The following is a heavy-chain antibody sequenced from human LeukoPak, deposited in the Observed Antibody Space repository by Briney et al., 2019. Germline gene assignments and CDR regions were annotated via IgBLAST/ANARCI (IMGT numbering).Heavy chain of an antibody. V-gene: IGHV4-59*01. CDR2: IYYSGST. D-gene: IGHD5-18*01. Sequence: SETLSLTYTVSGGSISSYYWSWIRQPPGKGLEWIGYIYYSGSTNYNPSLKSRVTISVDTSKNQFSLKLSSVTAADTAVYYCARDASSSSYGYYYFDYWGQGTLVTVSS. CDR3: ARDASSSSYGYYYFDY. CDR1: GGSISSYY. J-gene: IGHJ4*02.